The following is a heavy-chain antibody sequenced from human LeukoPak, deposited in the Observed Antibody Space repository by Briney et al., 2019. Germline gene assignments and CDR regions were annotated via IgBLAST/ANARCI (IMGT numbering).Heavy chain of an antibody. V-gene: IGHV1-69*04. CDR2: IIPILGIA. Sequence: ASVKVSRKASGGTFSSYAISWVRQAPGQGLEWMGRIIPILGIANYAQKFQGRVTITADKSASTAYMELSSLRSEDTAVYYCARDLSGATVPFGMDVWGQGTTVTVSS. CDR3: ARDLSGATVPFGMDV. D-gene: IGHD4-4*01. CDR1: GGTFSSYA. J-gene: IGHJ6*02.